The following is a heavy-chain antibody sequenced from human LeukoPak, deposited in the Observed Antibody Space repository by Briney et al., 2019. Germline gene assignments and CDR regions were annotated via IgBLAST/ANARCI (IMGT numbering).Heavy chain of an antibody. CDR1: GGSISSYY. CDR3: ARLFNWFDP. V-gene: IGHV4-59*01. J-gene: IGHJ5*02. Sequence: SETLSLTCTVSGGSISSYYWSWIRQPPGKGLEWIGYIYYSGSTNYNPSLKSRVTISVDTSKNQFSLKLSSVTAADTAVYYCARLFNWFDPWGQGTLVTVSS. CDR2: IYYSGST.